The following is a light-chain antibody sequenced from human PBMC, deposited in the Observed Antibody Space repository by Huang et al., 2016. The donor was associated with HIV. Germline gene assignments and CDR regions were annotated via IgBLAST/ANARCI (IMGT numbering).Light chain of an antibody. CDR3: QNYNSSPSWT. Sequence: DIQMTQSPSSLSASLGDRVTISCRASRGIANYVAWYQQKPGKVPKILIYAASTLQSGVPSRRSGSGSGTHFTLTIRNLQPEDVATYYCQNYNSSPSWTFGQGTKVEIK. CDR1: RGIANY. J-gene: IGKJ1*01. V-gene: IGKV1-27*01. CDR2: AAS.